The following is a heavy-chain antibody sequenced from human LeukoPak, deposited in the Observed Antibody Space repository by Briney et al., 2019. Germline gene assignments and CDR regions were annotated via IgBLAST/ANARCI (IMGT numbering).Heavy chain of an antibody. Sequence: ASVKVSCKASGYTFTGYYMHWVRQAPGQGLEWMGWINPNSGGTNYAQKFQGRVTMTRDTSISTAYMELSRLRSDDTAVYYCARDLGGATGSWFDPRGQGTLVTVSS. V-gene: IGHV1-2*02. CDR3: ARDLGGATGSWFDP. CDR1: GYTFTGYY. CDR2: INPNSGGT. J-gene: IGHJ5*02. D-gene: IGHD1-26*01.